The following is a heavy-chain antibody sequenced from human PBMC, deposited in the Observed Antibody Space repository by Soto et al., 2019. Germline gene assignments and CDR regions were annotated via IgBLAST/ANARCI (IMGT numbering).Heavy chain of an antibody. CDR3: ARDPGTYYYDSSGYGGAFDI. J-gene: IGHJ3*02. CDR1: GYTFTSYG. V-gene: IGHV1-18*04. D-gene: IGHD3-22*01. CDR2: ISAYNGNT. Sequence: GASVKVSCKASGYTFTSYGISWVRQAPGQGLEWMGWISAYNGNTNYAQKLQGRVTMTTDTSTSTAYMELRSLRSDDTAVYYCARDPGTYYYDSSGYGGAFDIWGQGTMVTVSS.